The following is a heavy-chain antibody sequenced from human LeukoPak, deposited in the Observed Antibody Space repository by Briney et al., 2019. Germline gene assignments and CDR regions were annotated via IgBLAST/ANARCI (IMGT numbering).Heavy chain of an antibody. Sequence: QPGGSLRLSCAASGLTVSSNYMSWVRQAPGKGLEWVSVIYTAGTTYYADSVKGRFTISRDNSQSTLYLQMNSLRAEDTALYYCAKARDAYNYYWFDPWGQGTLVTVSS. D-gene: IGHD5-24*01. CDR2: IYTAGTT. CDR1: GLTVSSNY. J-gene: IGHJ5*02. V-gene: IGHV3-53*01. CDR3: AKARDAYNYYWFDP.